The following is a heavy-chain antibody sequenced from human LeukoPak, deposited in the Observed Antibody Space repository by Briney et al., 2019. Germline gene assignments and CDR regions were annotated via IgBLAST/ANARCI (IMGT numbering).Heavy chain of an antibody. D-gene: IGHD6-6*01. V-gene: IGHV4-34*01. CDR3: ARRWYSSSRKIDY. Sequence: SETLSLTCAVYGGSFSGYYWSWIRQPPGKGLEWIGEINHYGSTYYNPSLKSRVTISVDTSKNQFSLKLSSVTAADTAVYYCARRWYSSSRKIDYWGQGTLVTVSS. CDR1: GGSFSGYY. J-gene: IGHJ4*02. CDR2: INHYGST.